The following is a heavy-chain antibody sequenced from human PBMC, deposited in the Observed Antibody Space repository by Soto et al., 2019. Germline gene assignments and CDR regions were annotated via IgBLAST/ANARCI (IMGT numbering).Heavy chain of an antibody. CDR2: ISSSSSTI. J-gene: IGHJ4*02. V-gene: IGHV3-48*01. CDR3: ARARDIVVVVAYLFDY. D-gene: IGHD2-15*01. CDR1: GFTFSSYS. Sequence: GGSPRLSCAASGFTFSSYSMNWVRQAPGKGLEWVSYISSSSSTIYYADSVKGRFTISRDNAKNSLYLQMNSLRAEDTAVYYCARARDIVVVVAYLFDYWGQGTLVTVSS.